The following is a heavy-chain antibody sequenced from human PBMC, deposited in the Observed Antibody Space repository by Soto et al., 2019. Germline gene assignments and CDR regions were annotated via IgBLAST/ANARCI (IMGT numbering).Heavy chain of an antibody. CDR3: ARDNPPYSSSSSGWFDP. Sequence: PGGSLRLCCAASGFTFRSYGMHWVRQAPGKGLEWVALIWYDGSNKYYADSVKGRFAISRDNSKNTLYLQMNSLRAEDTAVYYCARDNPPYSSSSSGWFDPWGQGTLVTVSS. J-gene: IGHJ5*02. CDR2: IWYDGSNK. CDR1: GFTFRSYG. D-gene: IGHD6-6*01. V-gene: IGHV3-33*01.